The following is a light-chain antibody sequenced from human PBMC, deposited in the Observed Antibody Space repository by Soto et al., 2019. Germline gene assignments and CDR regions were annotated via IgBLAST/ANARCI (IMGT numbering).Light chain of an antibody. V-gene: IGKV3-15*01. J-gene: IGKJ2*01. CDR3: QQYNTWRTYT. CDR2: DAS. Sequence: EIVMTQSPATLAVSPGERATLSCRASQSLGSNLAWYQQKPDQAPRLLIYDASTRATGIPARFSGSGSGTEFALTISSLQSEDFAVYYCQQYNTWRTYTFGQGAKLEIK. CDR1: QSLGSN.